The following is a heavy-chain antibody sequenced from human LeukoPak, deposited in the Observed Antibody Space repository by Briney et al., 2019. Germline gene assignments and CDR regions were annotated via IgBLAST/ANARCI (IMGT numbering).Heavy chain of an antibody. Sequence: PGGSLRLSCAASGFTFSTYAMTWVRQAPGQGLEWVSSIRGSGGSTFYADSVKGRFTISRDNTRNTLYLQMNSLRTEDTALYYCRRDPNGDYIGAFDIWGQGIMVTVSS. V-gene: IGHV3-23*01. CDR2: IRGSGGST. D-gene: IGHD2-8*01. J-gene: IGHJ3*02. CDR3: RRDPNGDYIGAFDI. CDR1: GFTFSTYA.